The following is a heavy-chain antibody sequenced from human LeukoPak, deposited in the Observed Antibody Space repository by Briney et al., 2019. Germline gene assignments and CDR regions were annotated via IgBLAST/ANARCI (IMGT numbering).Heavy chain of an antibody. D-gene: IGHD1-26*01. V-gene: IGHV3-53*05. CDR2: IYSGGST. J-gene: IGHJ4*02. CDR3: AKSLEGATGGY. Sequence: GGSLRLSCAASGFTVSSNYMSWVRQAPGKGLEWVSVIYSGGSTYYADSVKGRFTISRDNSKNTLYLQMNSLRAEDTAVYYCAKSLEGATGGYWGQGTLVTVSS. CDR1: GFTVSSNY.